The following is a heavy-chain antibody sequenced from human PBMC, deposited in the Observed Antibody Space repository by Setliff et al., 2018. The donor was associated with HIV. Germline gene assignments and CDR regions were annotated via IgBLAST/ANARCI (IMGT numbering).Heavy chain of an antibody. D-gene: IGHD4-17*01. Sequence: AGGSLRLSCSASGFTFSSFAMHWVRQAPGKGLEYVSAISSDGGSTYYADSVRGRFTISRDNSKNTLYLHMTSLRVEDTAVYYGVKSQNPSGDYNPFDYWGQGTLVTVSS. CDR1: GFTFSSFA. CDR3: VKSQNPSGDYNPFDY. V-gene: IGHV3-64D*09. J-gene: IGHJ4*02. CDR2: ISSDGGST.